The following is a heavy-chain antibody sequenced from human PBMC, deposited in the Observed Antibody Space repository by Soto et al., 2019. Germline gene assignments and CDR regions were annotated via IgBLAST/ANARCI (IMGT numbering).Heavy chain of an antibody. CDR1: GFTFSNYG. Sequence: GGSLRLSCAASGFTFSNYGMHWVRQAPGKGLEWVAVISYDGSNKYYADSVKGRFTISRDNSKNTLYLQMNSLRAEDTAVYYCANDLGSGSYLFDAFDIWGQGTLVTV. CDR3: ANDLGSGSYLFDAFDI. V-gene: IGHV3-30*18. D-gene: IGHD1-26*01. CDR2: ISYDGSNK. J-gene: IGHJ3*02.